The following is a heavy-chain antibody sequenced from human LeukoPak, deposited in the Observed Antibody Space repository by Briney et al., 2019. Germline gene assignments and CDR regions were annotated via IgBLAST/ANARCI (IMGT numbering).Heavy chain of an antibody. J-gene: IGHJ4*02. Sequence: GGSLRLSCAASGFTVSSDYMSWVRQAPGQGLEWVSIIYKSGSTYSADSVKGRFTISRDNSKSTLYLQMNSPRPEDTAVYYCARGISTSTCCHFDSWGQGTLVTVSS. V-gene: IGHV3-66*03. CDR3: ARGISTSTCCHFDS. CDR1: GFTVSSDY. D-gene: IGHD2-2*01. CDR2: IYKSGST.